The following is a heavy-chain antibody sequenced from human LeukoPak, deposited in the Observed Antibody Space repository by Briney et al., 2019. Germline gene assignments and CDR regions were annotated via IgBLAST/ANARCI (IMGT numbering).Heavy chain of an antibody. D-gene: IGHD1-20*01. CDR3: ARSYNWNDHDDENWFDP. Sequence: PSETLSLTCTVSGGSISSYYWSWIRQPAGKGLEWIGRIYTGGSTNYNPSLKSRVTISVDTSKNQFSLKLSSVTAADTAVYYCARSYNWNDHDDENWFDPWGQGTLVTVSS. CDR1: GGSISSYY. V-gene: IGHV4-4*07. J-gene: IGHJ5*02. CDR2: IYTGGST.